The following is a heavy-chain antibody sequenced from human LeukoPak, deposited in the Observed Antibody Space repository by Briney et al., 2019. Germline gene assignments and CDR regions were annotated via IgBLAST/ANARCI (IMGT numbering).Heavy chain of an antibody. CDR1: GGTFSSYA. V-gene: IGHV1-69*13. J-gene: IGHJ5*02. CDR2: IIPIFGTA. Sequence: SVKVSCKASGGTFSSYAISWVRQAPGQGLEWMGGIIPIFGTANYAQKFQGRVTITADESTSTAHMELSSLRSEDTAVYYCARDSSGHYNWFDPWGQGTLVTVSS. CDR3: ARDSSGHYNWFDP. D-gene: IGHD3-22*01.